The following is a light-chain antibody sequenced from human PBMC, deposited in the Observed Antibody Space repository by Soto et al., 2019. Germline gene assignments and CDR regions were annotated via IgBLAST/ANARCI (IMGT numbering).Light chain of an antibody. CDR2: DVS. J-gene: IGKJ1*01. CDR3: QQYNSHWT. V-gene: IGKV1-33*01. Sequence: EIQMNQPPSSLSVSAGYRVTITFQASHDITNYLNWYQQKPGKAPKLLIYDVSKLETGVPSRFSGSGSGTDFTFTISSLQTEDIATYFCQQYNSHWTFGQRTKVDIK. CDR1: HDITNY.